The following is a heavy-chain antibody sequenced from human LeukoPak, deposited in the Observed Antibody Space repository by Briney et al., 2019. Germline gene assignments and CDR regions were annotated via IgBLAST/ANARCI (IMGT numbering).Heavy chain of an antibody. J-gene: IGHJ6*02. Sequence: GASVKVSCKASGYIFTSYGISWVRQAPGQGLEWMGWISAYNGNTNYAQKLQGRVTMTTDTSTSTAYMELRSLRSDDTAVYYCARVLIGYYYYGMDVWGQGTTVTVSS. D-gene: IGHD2-8*01. CDR1: GYIFTSYG. CDR3: ARVLIGYYYYGMDV. CDR2: ISAYNGNT. V-gene: IGHV1-18*01.